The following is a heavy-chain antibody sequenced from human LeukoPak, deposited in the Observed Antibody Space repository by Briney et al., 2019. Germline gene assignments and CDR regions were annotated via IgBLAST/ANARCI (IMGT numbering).Heavy chain of an antibody. D-gene: IGHD3-22*01. Sequence: PSETPSVTRAVPGGPIIASYWSWISQPPGKGLEWIGYTHYSGTGNYNPSLKSRVTISIDTSKNRFSLRLTSVTAADTAVYYCARVRFYDTTGYSTSYYLDYWGQGALVTVSS. CDR2: THYSGTG. CDR1: GGPIIASY. CDR3: ARVRFYDTTGYSTSYYLDY. V-gene: IGHV4-59*01. J-gene: IGHJ4*02.